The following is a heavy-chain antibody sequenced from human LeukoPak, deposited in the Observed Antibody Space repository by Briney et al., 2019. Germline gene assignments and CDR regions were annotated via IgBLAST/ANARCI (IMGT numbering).Heavy chain of an antibody. Sequence: SVKVSCKVSGYRLTELSMQWVRQAPGKGLEAMGGFDPEDGETIYAQKFQGRVTMTEDTSTDTAYLELSSLRSEDTAVYYCATGASQWLVVYWGQGTLVNGYS. CDR2: FDPEDGET. V-gene: IGHV1-24*01. D-gene: IGHD3-22*01. CDR1: GYRLTELS. CDR3: ATGASQWLVVY. J-gene: IGHJ4*02.